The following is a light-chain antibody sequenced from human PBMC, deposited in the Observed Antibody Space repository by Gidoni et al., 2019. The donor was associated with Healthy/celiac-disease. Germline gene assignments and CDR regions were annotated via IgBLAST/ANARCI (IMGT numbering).Light chain of an antibody. CDR1: QSVSSY. V-gene: IGKV3-11*01. CDR2: DAS. CDR3: QQRSNWPPYT. J-gene: IGKJ2*01. Sequence: IVLTQSPATLSLSPGERATLSCRSSQSVSSYLAWYQQKPGQAPRLLIYDASTRATGIPARFSGSESGTDFTLTISSLEPEDFAVYYCQQRSNWPPYTFGQGTKLEIK.